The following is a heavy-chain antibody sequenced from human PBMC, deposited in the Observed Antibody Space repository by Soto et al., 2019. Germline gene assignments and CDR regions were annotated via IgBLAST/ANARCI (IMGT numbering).Heavy chain of an antibody. CDR1: GGSFSGYY. V-gene: IGHV4-34*01. CDR3: ARGDWYFDL. J-gene: IGHJ2*01. CDR2: INHSGST. Sequence: QVQLQQWGAGLLKPSETLSLTCAVYGGSFSGYYWSWIRQPPGKGLEWIGEINHSGSTNYNPSLKXRXTXXVDTSKNQFSLKLSSVTAADTAVYYCARGDWYFDLWGRGTLVTVSS.